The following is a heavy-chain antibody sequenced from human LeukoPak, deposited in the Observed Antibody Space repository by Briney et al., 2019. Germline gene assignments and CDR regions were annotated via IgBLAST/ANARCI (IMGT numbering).Heavy chain of an antibody. CDR2: ISAYNGNT. CDR1: GYTFTSYG. J-gene: IGHJ4*02. D-gene: IGHD1-26*01. Sequence: ASVKVSCKASGYTFTSYGISWVRQAPGQGLEWMGLISAYNGNTNYAQKLQGSVTMTTDTSTSTAYMELRSLRSDATAVYYCARAPSVIVGATTATDWGQGTLVTVSS. CDR3: ARAPSVIVGATTATD. V-gene: IGHV1-18*01.